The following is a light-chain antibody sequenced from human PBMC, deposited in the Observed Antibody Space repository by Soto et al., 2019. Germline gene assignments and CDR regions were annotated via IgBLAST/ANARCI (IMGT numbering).Light chain of an antibody. J-gene: IGKJ4*01. V-gene: IGKV1-5*01. Sequence: DIQMTQSPSTLSASVGDRVTITCRASQSISNWLAWFQQKPGKAPKPLIYDASNLESGVPSRFSGSGSGTEFTLTISSLQPDDVATYYCQQYKTSSTFGGGTKVEIK. CDR2: DAS. CDR3: QQYKTSST. CDR1: QSISNW.